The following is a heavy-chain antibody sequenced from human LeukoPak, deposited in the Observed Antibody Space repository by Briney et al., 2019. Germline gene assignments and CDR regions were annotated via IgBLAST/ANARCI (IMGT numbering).Heavy chain of an antibody. CDR2: ISYDGGNE. CDR3: ARSITMVRGVIMGAFDI. J-gene: IGHJ3*02. D-gene: IGHD3-10*01. V-gene: IGHV3-30-3*01. CDR1: GXTFSSYA. Sequence: PGRSLRLSCAASGXTFSSYAMHWVRQAPGKGLEWVAVISYDGGNEYYADSVKGRITISRDNSKNTLYLQMNSLRAEDTAVYYCARSITMVRGVIMGAFDIWGKGTMVTVSS.